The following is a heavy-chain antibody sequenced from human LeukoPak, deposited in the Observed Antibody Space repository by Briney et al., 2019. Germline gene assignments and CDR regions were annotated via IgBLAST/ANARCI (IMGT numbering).Heavy chain of an antibody. CDR2: INSDGSRT. D-gene: IGHD6-19*01. V-gene: IGHV3-74*01. Sequence: GGSLRLSCAASGFTFNSYWMHWVRQVPGKGLVWVSRINSDGSRTNYVDSAKGRFTISRDNSKNTLYLQMNSLRAEDTAVYYCAKSTSSGWYYFDYWGQGTLVTVSS. CDR3: AKSTSSGWYYFDY. J-gene: IGHJ4*02. CDR1: GFTFNSYW.